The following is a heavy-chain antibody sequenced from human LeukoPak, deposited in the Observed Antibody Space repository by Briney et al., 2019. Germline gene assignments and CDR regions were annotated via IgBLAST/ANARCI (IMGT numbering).Heavy chain of an antibody. CDR1: GYTFTSYA. D-gene: IGHD3-10*01. V-gene: IGHV1-3*01. CDR3: ARGVLLPRSDAFDI. CDR2: INAGNGNT. Sequence: GASVKVSCKASGYTFTSYAMHWVRQAPGQRLEWMGWINAGNGNTKYSQKFQGRVTITRNTSISTAYMELSSLRSEDTAVYYCARGVLLPRSDAFDIWGQGTMVTVSS. J-gene: IGHJ3*02.